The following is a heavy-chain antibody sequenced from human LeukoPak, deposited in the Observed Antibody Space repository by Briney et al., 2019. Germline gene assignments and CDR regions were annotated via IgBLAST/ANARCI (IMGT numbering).Heavy chain of an antibody. V-gene: IGHV3-23*01. CDR3: AKYGSGSYYNVLFDY. CDR2: ICGSVGST. J-gene: IGHJ4*02. CDR1: GFSFSSYA. Sequence: PGGSLRLSCAASGFSFSSYAMSWVRQAPGEGLEWVSAICGSVGSTYYADNAKSPLTIPRDNPKDALSLQMNSLRAEDTAVYYCAKYGSGSYYNVLFDYWGQGTLVTVSS. D-gene: IGHD3-10*01.